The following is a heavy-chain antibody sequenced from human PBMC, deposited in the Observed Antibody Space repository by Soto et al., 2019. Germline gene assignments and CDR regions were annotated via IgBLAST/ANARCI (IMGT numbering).Heavy chain of an antibody. V-gene: IGHV3-30*18. CDR3: AKDSKVGPATYYFDY. J-gene: IGHJ4*02. D-gene: IGHD2-15*01. Sequence: GGSLRLSCAPSGFSFKNYAIHWVRQAPGKGLEWVAVIANDGRDKRYADPVKGRFTVSRDNSKNTLNLQMNSLGAEDTAVYYCAKDSKVGPATYYFDYWGQGTLVTVSS. CDR2: IANDGRDK. CDR1: GFSFKNYA.